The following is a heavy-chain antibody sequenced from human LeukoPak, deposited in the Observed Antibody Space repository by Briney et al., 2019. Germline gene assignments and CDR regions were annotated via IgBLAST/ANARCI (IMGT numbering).Heavy chain of an antibody. V-gene: IGHV3-21*01. CDR3: AREYYYDENAGNY. CDR2: ITASGTYI. Sequence: GGSLRLSCGASGFSFSRSSMGWVRQAPGKGLEWVSSITASGTYIYYADSVKGRFTISRDNVEKSVYLQMNSLRAEDTAVYYCAREYYYDENAGNYWGKGTLVTVSS. J-gene: IGHJ4*02. CDR1: GFSFSRSS. D-gene: IGHD3-22*01.